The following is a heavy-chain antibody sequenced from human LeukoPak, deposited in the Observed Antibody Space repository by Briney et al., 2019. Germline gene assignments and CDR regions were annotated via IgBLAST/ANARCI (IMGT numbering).Heavy chain of an antibody. J-gene: IGHJ4*02. CDR3: ARGPVGARGYFDY. D-gene: IGHD1-26*01. CDR1: GGSISSGGYY. Sequence: PSETLSLTCTVSGGSISSGGYYWSWIRQHPWKGLEWIGYIYYSRSTYYNPSLTSRVTISVDTSKKQLSLKLSAVTAADTAVYYCARGPVGARGYFDYWGQGTLVTVSS. V-gene: IGHV4-31*03. CDR2: IYYSRST.